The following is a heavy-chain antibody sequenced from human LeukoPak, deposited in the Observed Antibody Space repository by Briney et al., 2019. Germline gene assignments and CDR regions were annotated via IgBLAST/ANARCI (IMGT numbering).Heavy chain of an antibody. J-gene: IGHJ3*02. CDR1: GGSISSGSYY. CDR2: IYTSGST. D-gene: IGHD2-2*01. Sequence: SETLSLTCTVSGGSISSGSYYWSWIRQPAGKGLEWIGRIYTSGSTNYNPSLKSRVTISVDTSKDQFSLKLSSVTAADTAVYYCARGMEDIVVVPANGVSDAFDIWGQGTMDTVSS. CDR3: ARGMEDIVVVPANGVSDAFDI. V-gene: IGHV4-61*02.